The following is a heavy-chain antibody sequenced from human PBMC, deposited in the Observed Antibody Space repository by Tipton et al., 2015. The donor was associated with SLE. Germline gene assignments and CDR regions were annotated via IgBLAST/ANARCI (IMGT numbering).Heavy chain of an antibody. CDR3: AGAAGLYYGMDV. Sequence: SLRLSCVTSGFTFSSYWMTWVRQAPGKGLEWVANIHQDGSEINSVDSVKGRFTISRDNAKNSLYLQMNSLRAEDTALYYCAGAAGLYYGMDVWGQGTTVTVSS. D-gene: IGHD6-25*01. V-gene: IGHV3-7*05. CDR2: IHQDGSEI. J-gene: IGHJ6*02. CDR1: GFTFSSYW.